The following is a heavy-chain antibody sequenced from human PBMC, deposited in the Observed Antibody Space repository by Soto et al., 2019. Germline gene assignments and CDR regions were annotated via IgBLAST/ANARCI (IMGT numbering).Heavy chain of an antibody. CDR1: GGSISSSSYY. CDR2: IYYSGST. J-gene: IGHJ4*02. CDR3: ARHIDY. V-gene: IGHV4-39*01. Sequence: QLQLQESGPGLVKPSETLSLTCTVSGGSISSSSYYWGWIRQAPGKGLEWIGRIYYSGSTYYNPSLSIRITISVDTSKNQFSLKLSSVTAADTAVYYCARHIDYWGQGTLVTVSS.